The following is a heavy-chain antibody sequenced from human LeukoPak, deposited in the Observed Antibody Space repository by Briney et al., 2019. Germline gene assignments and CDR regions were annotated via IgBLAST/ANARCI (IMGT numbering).Heavy chain of an antibody. Sequence: ASAKVSCKASGYTFTSYGISWVRQAPGQGLEWMGWNSAYNGNTNYAQKLQGRVTMTTDTSTSTAYMELRSLRSDDTAVYYCARVRGKLDYDILTGPNWFDPWGQGTLVTVSS. J-gene: IGHJ5*02. CDR2: NSAYNGNT. D-gene: IGHD3-9*01. CDR3: ARVRGKLDYDILTGPNWFDP. V-gene: IGHV1-18*04. CDR1: GYTFTSYG.